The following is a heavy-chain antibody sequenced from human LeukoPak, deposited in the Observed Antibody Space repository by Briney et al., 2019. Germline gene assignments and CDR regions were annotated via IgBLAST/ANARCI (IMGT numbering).Heavy chain of an antibody. V-gene: IGHV4-61*02. CDR3: ARDSPYYFDY. Sequence: SETLSLTCTVSGGSISSSSYYWSWIRQPAGKGLEWIGRIYTSGSTNYNPSLKSRVTMSVDTSKNQFSLKLSSVTAADTAVYYCARDSPYYFDYWGQGTLVTVSS. J-gene: IGHJ4*02. CDR1: GGSISSSSYY. CDR2: IYTSGST.